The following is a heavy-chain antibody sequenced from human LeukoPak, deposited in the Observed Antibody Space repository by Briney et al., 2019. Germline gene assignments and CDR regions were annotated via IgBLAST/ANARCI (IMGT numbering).Heavy chain of an antibody. J-gene: IGHJ5*02. V-gene: IGHV3-66*01. CDR2: IYSGGST. CDR1: GFTVSSNY. CDR3: ARVGYSSSWYWFDP. D-gene: IGHD6-13*01. Sequence: GGSLRLSCAASGFTVSSNYMSWVRQAPGKGLEWVSVIYSGGSTYYADSVKGRFTISRDNSKNTLYLQMNSLRAEDTAVYYCARVGYSSSWYWFDPWGQGTLVTVSS.